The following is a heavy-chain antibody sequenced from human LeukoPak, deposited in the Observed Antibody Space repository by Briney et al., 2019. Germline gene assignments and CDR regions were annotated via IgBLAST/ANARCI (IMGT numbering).Heavy chain of an antibody. CDR2: IKKDGGER. Sequence: GGSLRLSCATSGFTFSRSRMSWVRQAPGKGLEGLANIKKDGGERYYVDSVKGRFTISRDNAENSLYVQMNNLGAEDTVVYYCATSLDAPGNFWAQGIRVSVSS. J-gene: IGHJ4*02. CDR1: GFTFSRSR. D-gene: IGHD4-23*01. CDR3: ATSLDAPGNF. V-gene: IGHV3-7*01.